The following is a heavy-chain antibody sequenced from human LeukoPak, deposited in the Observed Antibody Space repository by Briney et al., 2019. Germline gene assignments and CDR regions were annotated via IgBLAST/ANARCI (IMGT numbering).Heavy chain of an antibody. J-gene: IGHJ4*02. CDR3: AKDSCGGYYDSSGYYRCPFDY. D-gene: IGHD3-22*01. CDR1: GFTFSSYA. Sequence: GGSLRPSCAASGFTFSSYAMSWVRQAPGKGLEWVSAISGSGGSTYYADSVKGRFTISRDNSKNTLYLQMNSLRAEDTAVYYCAKDSCGGYYDSSGYYRCPFDYWGQGTLVTVSS. CDR2: ISGSGGST. V-gene: IGHV3-23*01.